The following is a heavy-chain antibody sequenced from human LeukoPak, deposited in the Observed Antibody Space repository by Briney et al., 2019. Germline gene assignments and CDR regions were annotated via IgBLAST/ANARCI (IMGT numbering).Heavy chain of an antibody. J-gene: IGHJ4*02. Sequence: GGSLRLSCAASGFTFSSYEMNWVRQAPGKGLEWVSYISSSGSSIYYADSVKGRFTISRDNAKNSLYLQMNSLRAEDTAVYYCARDLIHRSGEANYWGRGTLVTVSS. CDR3: ARDLIHRSGEANY. CDR1: GFTFSSYE. V-gene: IGHV3-48*03. CDR2: ISSSGSSI. D-gene: IGHD3-22*01.